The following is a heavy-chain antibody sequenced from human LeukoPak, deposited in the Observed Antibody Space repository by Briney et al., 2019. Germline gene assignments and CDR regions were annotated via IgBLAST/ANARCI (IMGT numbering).Heavy chain of an antibody. CDR2: IYYSGST. CDR3: ASAEFTSGSVDY. Sequence: SETLSLTCTVSGGSISSYYWSWIRQPPGKGLEWIGYIYYSGSTNYNPSLKSRVTISVDTSKNQFSLKLSSVTAADTAVYYCASAEFTSGSVDYWGQGTPVTVSS. J-gene: IGHJ4*02. V-gene: IGHV4-59*08. D-gene: IGHD6-19*01. CDR1: GGSISSYY.